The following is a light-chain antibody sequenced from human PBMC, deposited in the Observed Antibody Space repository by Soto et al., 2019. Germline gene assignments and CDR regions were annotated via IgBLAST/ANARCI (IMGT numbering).Light chain of an antibody. CDR3: QQYASYPLT. J-gene: IGKJ4*01. CDR2: KAS. Sequence: DTQMTQSPSTLSASVGDRVTITCRASPSISSWLAWYQQKPGKAPKLLIYKASTLHSGVPSSFSGRGSGTEFTLTISSLQPDDFATYYCQQYASYPLTFGDGTKVEIK. V-gene: IGKV1-5*03. CDR1: PSISSW.